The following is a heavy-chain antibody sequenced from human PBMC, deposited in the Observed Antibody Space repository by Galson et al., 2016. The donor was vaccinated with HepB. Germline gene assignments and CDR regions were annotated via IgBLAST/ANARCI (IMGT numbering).Heavy chain of an antibody. CDR1: GLTFSDAW. V-gene: IGHV3-66*02. Sequence: SLRLSCAVSGLTFSDAWMTWVRQAPGKGLEWVSLIYSGGNTYHADSVKGRFSISRDSSKNTLYLQMNSLRNEDTALYYCATSPGAGIWGQGTMVTVSS. CDR2: IYSGGNT. D-gene: IGHD7-27*01. J-gene: IGHJ3*02. CDR3: ATSPGAGI.